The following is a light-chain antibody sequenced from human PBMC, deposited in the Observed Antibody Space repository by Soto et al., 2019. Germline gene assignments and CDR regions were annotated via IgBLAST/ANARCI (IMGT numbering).Light chain of an antibody. V-gene: IGLV2-14*03. CDR2: DVR. Sequence: QSALTQPASVSGSPGQSITISCTGTSSDIGGYNYVSWYQQHPGKAPKLMIYDVRNRPSGVSNRFSGSKSGNTASLTISGLQAEDEADYYCSSYTYSSTVVFGGGTKLTVL. CDR1: SSDIGGYNY. CDR3: SSYTYSSTVV. J-gene: IGLJ2*01.